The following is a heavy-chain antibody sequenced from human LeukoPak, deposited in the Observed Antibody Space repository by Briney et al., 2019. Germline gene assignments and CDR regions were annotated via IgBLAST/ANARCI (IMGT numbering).Heavy chain of an antibody. CDR2: IYYSGST. CDR3: ARHAYYYDSSLNWFDP. V-gene: IGHV4-59*08. D-gene: IGHD3-22*01. Sequence: SETLSLTCNVSGDSISSDYWSWIRQPPGKGLEWIGHIYYSGSTNYNPSLKSRVTISVDTSKNQFSLKLSSVTAADTAVYYCARHAYYYDSSLNWFDPWGQGTLVTVSS. CDR1: GDSISSDY. J-gene: IGHJ5*02.